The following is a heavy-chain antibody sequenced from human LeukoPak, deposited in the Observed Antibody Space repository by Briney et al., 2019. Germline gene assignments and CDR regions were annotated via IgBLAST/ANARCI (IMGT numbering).Heavy chain of an antibody. CDR3: ARELGIVGGTYYFDY. CDR2: IIPIFGIA. Sequence: SVKVSCKASGGTFSSYAISWVRQAPGQGLEWMGRIIPIFGIANYAQKFQGRVTITADKSTSTAYMELSSVRSEDTAVYYCARELGIVGGTYYFDYWGQGTLVTVSS. CDR1: GGTFSSYA. J-gene: IGHJ4*02. V-gene: IGHV1-69*04. D-gene: IGHD2-15*01.